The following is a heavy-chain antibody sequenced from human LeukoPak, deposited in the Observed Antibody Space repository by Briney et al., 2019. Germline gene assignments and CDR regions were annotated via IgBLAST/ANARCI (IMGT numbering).Heavy chain of an antibody. V-gene: IGHV3-66*01. CDR1: GFTVSSNY. CDR2: IYSGGST. D-gene: IGHD6-19*01. Sequence: GGSLRLSCAASGFTVSSNYMSWVRQAPGKGLEWVSVIYSGGSTHYADSVKGRFTISRDNSKNTLYLQMNSLRAEDTAVYYCASLRSGWYGDCWGQGTLVTVSS. J-gene: IGHJ4*02. CDR3: ASLRSGWYGDC.